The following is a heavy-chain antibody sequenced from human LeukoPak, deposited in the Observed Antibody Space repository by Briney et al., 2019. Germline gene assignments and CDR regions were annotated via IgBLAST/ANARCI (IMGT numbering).Heavy chain of an antibody. CDR2: ISSNGGST. V-gene: IGHV3-64*01. CDR3: ARDGTSFDYWEYFQH. CDR1: GFTFSSYA. D-gene: IGHD3-9*01. J-gene: IGHJ1*01. Sequence: GGSLRLSCAASGFTFSSYAMHWVRQAPGKGLEYVSAISSNGGSTYYANSVKGRFTISRDNSKNTLYLQMGSLRAEDMAVYYCARDGTSFDYWEYFQHWGQGTLVTVSS.